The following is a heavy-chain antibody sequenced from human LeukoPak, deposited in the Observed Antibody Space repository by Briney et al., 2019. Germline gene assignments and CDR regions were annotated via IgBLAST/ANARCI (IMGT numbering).Heavy chain of an antibody. Sequence: GGSLRLSCAASGFTFSSYAMSWVRQAPGKGLEWVSAISGSGGSTYYADSVKGRFTISRDNSKNTLYLQMNSLRAEDTAVYYCAIHVLRFLEWSHWGQGTLVTVSS. CDR1: GFTFSSYA. CDR3: AIHVLRFLEWSH. CDR2: ISGSGGST. V-gene: IGHV3-23*01. D-gene: IGHD3-3*01. J-gene: IGHJ3*01.